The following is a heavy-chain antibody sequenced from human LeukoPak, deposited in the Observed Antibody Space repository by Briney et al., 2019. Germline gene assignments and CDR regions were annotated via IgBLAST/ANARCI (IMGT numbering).Heavy chain of an antibody. V-gene: IGHV4-34*01. J-gene: IGHJ4*02. CDR2: INHSGRT. CDR3: ARRTGGDYGSGSFYY. CDR1: GGSFSGYY. D-gene: IGHD3-10*01. Sequence: SETLSLTCAVYGGSFSGYYWSWIRQPPGKGLEWIGEINHSGRTNYNPSLKSRVTISVDTSKNQFSLKLSSVTAADTAVYCCARRTGGDYGSGSFYYWGQGTLVTVSS.